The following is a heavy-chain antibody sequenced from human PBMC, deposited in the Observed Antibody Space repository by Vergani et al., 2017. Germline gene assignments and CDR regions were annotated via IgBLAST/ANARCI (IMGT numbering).Heavy chain of an antibody. CDR3: ARTYDYDRSGYYIAPVSGYYYYDMEV. CDR2: ISSSSSTI. J-gene: IGHJ6*03. D-gene: IGHD3-22*01. CDR1: GFTFSSYS. V-gene: IGHV3-48*04. Sequence: EVQLVESGGGLVQPGGSLRLSCAASGFTFSSYSMNWVRQAPGKGLEWVSYISSSSSTIYYADSVKGRFTISRDNAKNSLYLQMNSLRAEDTAVYYCARTYDYDRSGYYIAPVSGYYYYDMEVWGKGTTVTVSS.